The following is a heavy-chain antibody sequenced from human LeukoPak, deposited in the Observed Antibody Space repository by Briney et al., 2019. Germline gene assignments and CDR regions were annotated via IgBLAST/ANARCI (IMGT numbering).Heavy chain of an antibody. CDR2: ISGSGGNT. CDR3: AKGGKWDVTPFDY. Sequence: GGSLRLSCAASGFTFSSYAMNWVRQAPGTGLEWISGISGSGGNTYYADSVKGRFTISRDNSKNTLYLQVNSLRAEDTAVYYCAKGGKWDVTPFDYWGQGTLVTVSS. D-gene: IGHD1-26*01. CDR1: GFTFSSYA. V-gene: IGHV3-23*01. J-gene: IGHJ4*02.